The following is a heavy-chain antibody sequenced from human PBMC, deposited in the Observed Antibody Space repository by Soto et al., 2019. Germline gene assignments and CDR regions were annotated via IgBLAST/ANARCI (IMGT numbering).Heavy chain of an antibody. V-gene: IGHV3-33*01. CDR2: IWYDGSNK. Sequence: GGSLRLSCAASGFTFSSYCMHWVRQAPGKGLEWVAVIWYDGSNKYYADSVKGRFTISRDNSKNTLYLQMNSLRAEDTAVYYCASSPESGYDLFDYWGQGTLVTVSS. J-gene: IGHJ4*02. D-gene: IGHD5-12*01. CDR1: GFTFSSYC. CDR3: ASSPESGYDLFDY.